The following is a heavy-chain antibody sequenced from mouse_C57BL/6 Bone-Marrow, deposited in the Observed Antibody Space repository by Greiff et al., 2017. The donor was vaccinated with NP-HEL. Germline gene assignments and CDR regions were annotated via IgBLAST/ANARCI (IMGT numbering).Heavy chain of an antibody. V-gene: IGHV1-80*01. J-gene: IGHJ2*01. CDR1: GYAFSSYW. Sequence: QVQLQQSGAELVKPGASVKISCKASGYAFSSYWINWVKQRPGKGLEWIGQIYPGDGDTNYNGKFKGKATLTADKSSSTAYMQLSSLTSEDSAVYFCARAITTVVADYFDYWGQGTTLTVSS. CDR2: IYPGDGDT. CDR3: ARAITTVVADYFDY. D-gene: IGHD1-1*01.